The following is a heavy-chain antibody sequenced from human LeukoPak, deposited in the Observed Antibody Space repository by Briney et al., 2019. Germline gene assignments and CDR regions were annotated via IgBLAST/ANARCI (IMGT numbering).Heavy chain of an antibody. D-gene: IGHD3-10*01. CDR1: GFTFTSSA. Sequence: ASVKVSYKASGFTFTSSAVQWVRQARGQRLEWIGWIVVGSGNTNYAQKFQERVTITRDMSTSTAYMELSSLRSEDTAVYYCATGRLWFGELLLYYYYGMDVWGQGTTVTVSS. CDR2: IVVGSGNT. J-gene: IGHJ6*02. CDR3: ATGRLWFGELLLYYYYGMDV. V-gene: IGHV1-58*01.